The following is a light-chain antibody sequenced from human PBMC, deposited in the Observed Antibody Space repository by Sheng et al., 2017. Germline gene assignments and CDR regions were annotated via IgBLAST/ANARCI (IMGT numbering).Light chain of an antibody. J-gene: IGKJ3*01. Sequence: DIQMTQSPSSLSASVGDRVTITCRASQGIYSYLAWYQQKPGKVPKLLIYAASTLYSGVPSRFSGSGSGTEFTLTISSLQPEDVATYYCQKYNSALRTFGPGTKVDIK. CDR3: QKYNSALRT. CDR1: QGIYSY. V-gene: IGKV1-27*01. CDR2: AAS.